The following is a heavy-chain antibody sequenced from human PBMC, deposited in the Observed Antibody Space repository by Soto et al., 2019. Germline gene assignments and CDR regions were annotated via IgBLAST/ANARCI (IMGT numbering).Heavy chain of an antibody. CDR2: INTNSGDT. J-gene: IGHJ5*02. Sequence: GASVKVSCKASGYTFTGHYMHWVRQAPGQGLEWLGWINTNSGDTNYAQKFQGRVTMTSDTSISTAYMELSRLRSDDTAVYYCARDHQELILYNWLDPWGQGTLVIVSS. CDR3: ARDHQELILYNWLDP. V-gene: IGHV1-2*02. CDR1: GYTFTGHY. D-gene: IGHD1-7*01.